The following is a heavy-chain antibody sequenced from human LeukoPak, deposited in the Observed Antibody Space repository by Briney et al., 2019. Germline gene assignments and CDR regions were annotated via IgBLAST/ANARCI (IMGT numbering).Heavy chain of an antibody. V-gene: IGHV4-38-2*02. J-gene: IGHJ1*01. Sequence: SETLSLTCTVSGYSISSGYYWGWIRQPPGKGLEWIGSIYHSGSTYYNPSLKSRLTISLDTSRNHFSLRMNSVTAADRAVYYSARGRIRKDGYSYFEYFQQWGRGTLVTVSS. CDR3: ARGRIRKDGYSYFEYFQQ. CDR1: GYSISSGYY. D-gene: IGHD5-24*01. CDR2: IYHSGST.